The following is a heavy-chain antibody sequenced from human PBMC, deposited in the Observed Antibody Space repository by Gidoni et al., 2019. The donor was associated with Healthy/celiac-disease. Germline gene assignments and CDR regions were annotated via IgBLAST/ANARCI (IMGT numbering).Heavy chain of an antibody. D-gene: IGHD3-22*01. CDR2: IIPILGIA. V-gene: IGHV1-69*04. J-gene: IGHJ1*01. CDR3: ARAPADYYDSSGYYPEYFQH. CDR1: GGTFSSYA. Sequence: QVQLVQSGAEVKKPGSSVKVSCKASGGTFSSYAISWVRQAPGQGLEWMGRIIPILGIASYAHKFQGRVTITADQSTSTAYMELSSLRSEDTAVYYCARAPADYYDSSGYYPEYFQHWGQGTLVTVSS.